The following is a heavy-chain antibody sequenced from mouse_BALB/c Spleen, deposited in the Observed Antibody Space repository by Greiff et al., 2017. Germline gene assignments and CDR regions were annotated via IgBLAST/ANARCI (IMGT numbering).Heavy chain of an antibody. D-gene: IGHD3-3*01. Sequence: EVQLQQSGAELVKPGASVKLSCTASGFNIKDTYMHWVKQRPEQGLEWIGRIDPANGNTKYDPKFQGKATITADTSSNTAYLQLSSLTSEDTAVYYCGVGLSGTFDYWGQGTTLTVSS. J-gene: IGHJ2*01. CDR2: IDPANGNT. CDR1: GFNIKDTY. CDR3: GVGLSGTFDY. V-gene: IGHV14-3*02.